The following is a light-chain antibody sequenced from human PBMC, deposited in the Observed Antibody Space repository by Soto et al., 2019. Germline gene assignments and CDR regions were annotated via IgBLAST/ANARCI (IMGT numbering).Light chain of an antibody. CDR2: DAS. CDR3: QQYNNWPPT. J-gene: IGKJ5*01. V-gene: IGKV3-11*01. Sequence: EIVLTQSPATLSLSPGERATLSCRASKSFSRSYLAWYQQKPGQAPRLLIYDASNRATGIPARFSGSGSGTEFTLTISSPQSEDFAVYYCQQYNNWPPTFGQGTRLEIK. CDR1: KSFSRSY.